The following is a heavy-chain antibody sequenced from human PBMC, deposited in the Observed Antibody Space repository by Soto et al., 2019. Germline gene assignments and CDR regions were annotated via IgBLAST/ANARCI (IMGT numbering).Heavy chain of an antibody. J-gene: IGHJ4*02. V-gene: IGHV3-33*01. D-gene: IGHD2-15*01. CDR1: EFTFNSYG. Sequence: ESGGGVVQPGRSLRLSCAASEFTFNSYGLHWVRQAPGKGLAWVAVIWYDGNNKYYADSVKGRFTISRDNSKNTLYLQMNSLRAEDTAVYYCARELGGRLDYWGQGTLVTVSS. CDR3: ARELGGRLDY. CDR2: IWYDGNNK.